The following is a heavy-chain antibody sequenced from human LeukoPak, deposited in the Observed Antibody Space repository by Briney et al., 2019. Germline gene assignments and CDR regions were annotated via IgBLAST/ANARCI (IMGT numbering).Heavy chain of an antibody. J-gene: IGHJ3*02. CDR2: INHSGST. V-gene: IGHV4-34*01. Sequence: PSETLSLTCAVYGGSFSGYYWSWIRQPPGKGLEWIGEINHSGSTNYNPSLKSRVTISVDTSKNQFSLKLSSVTAADTAVYYCARVPYYYGSGSPYIWGQGTMVTVSS. D-gene: IGHD3-10*01. CDR3: ARVPYYYGSGSPYI. CDR1: GGSFSGYY.